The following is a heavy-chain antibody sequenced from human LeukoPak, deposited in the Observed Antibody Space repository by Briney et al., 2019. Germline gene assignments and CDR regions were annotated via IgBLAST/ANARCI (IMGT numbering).Heavy chain of an antibody. CDR3: ARGGPSRYCSSTSCYDL. V-gene: IGHV1-8*01. CDR1: GYTFTSYD. J-gene: IGHJ4*02. Sequence: GASVKVSCKASGYTFTSYDINWVRQATGQGLEWMGGMNPNSGNTGYAQKFQGRVTMTRNTSISTAYMELSGLRSEATAVYYSARGGPSRYCSSTSCYDLWGQGNLVTVSS. CDR2: MNPNSGNT. D-gene: IGHD2-2*01.